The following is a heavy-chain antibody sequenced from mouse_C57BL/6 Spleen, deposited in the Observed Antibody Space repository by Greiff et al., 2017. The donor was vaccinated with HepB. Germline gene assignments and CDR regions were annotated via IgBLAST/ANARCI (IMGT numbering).Heavy chain of an antibody. V-gene: IGHV1-19*01. CDR1: GYTFTDYY. J-gene: IGHJ1*03. CDR3: ARRGKGWYFDV. Sequence: EVQLQQSGPVLVKPGASVKMSCKASGYTFTDYYMNWVKQSHGKSLEWIGVINPYNGGTSYNQKFKGKATLTVDKSSSTAYMELNSLTSEDSAVYDCARRGKGWYFDVWGTGTTVTVSS. D-gene: IGHD1-3*01. CDR2: INPYNGGT.